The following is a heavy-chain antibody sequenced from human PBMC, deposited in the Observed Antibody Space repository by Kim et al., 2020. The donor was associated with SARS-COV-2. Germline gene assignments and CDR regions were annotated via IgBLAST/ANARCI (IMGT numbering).Heavy chain of an antibody. CDR2: IYYSGST. J-gene: IGHJ4*02. CDR1: GGSISSSSYY. CDR3: ARVVWEQYDSSGYFFDY. Sequence: SETLSLTCTVSGGSISSSSYYWGWIRQPPGKGLEWIGSIYYSGSTYYNPSLKSRVTISVDTSKNQFSLKLSSVTAADTAVYYCARVVWEQYDSSGYFFDYWGQGTLVTVSS. D-gene: IGHD3-22*01. V-gene: IGHV4-39*07.